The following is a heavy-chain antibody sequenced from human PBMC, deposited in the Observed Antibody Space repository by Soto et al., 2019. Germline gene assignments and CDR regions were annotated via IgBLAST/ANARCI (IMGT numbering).Heavy chain of an antibody. Sequence: QVQLVESGGGVVQPGRSLRLSCAASGFTFSSYGMHWVRQAPGKGLEWVAVISYDGSNKYYADSVKGRFTISRDNSKNTLYLQMNSLRAEVTAVYYCAKADIQLWLPSGYYYYGMDVWGQGTTVTVSS. V-gene: IGHV3-30*18. CDR3: AKADIQLWLPSGYYYYGMDV. J-gene: IGHJ6*02. CDR1: GFTFSSYG. D-gene: IGHD5-18*01. CDR2: ISYDGSNK.